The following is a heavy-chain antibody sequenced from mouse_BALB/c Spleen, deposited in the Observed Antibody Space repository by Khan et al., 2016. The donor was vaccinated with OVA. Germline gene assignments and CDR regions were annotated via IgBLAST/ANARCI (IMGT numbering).Heavy chain of an antibody. CDR2: INTNTGEP. CDR1: GYTFTNYG. J-gene: IGHJ4*01. CDR3: ARSRWLLPPMDN. D-gene: IGHD2-3*01. V-gene: IGHV9-3*02. Sequence: QIQLVQSGPELKKPGETVKISCKASGYTFTNYGMNWVKQSPGKGLKRMGWINTNTGEPTYAEEFKGRFAFSLETSASTAYLQINNIKNEDTATYFCARSRWLLPPMDNWGQGTSVTVSS.